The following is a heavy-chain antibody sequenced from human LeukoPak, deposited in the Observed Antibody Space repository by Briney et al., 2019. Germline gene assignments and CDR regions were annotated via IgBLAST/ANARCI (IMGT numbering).Heavy chain of an antibody. CDR1: GYTFTSNG. CDR2: ISTDSGKS. V-gene: IGHV1-18*01. D-gene: IGHD2-21*02. J-gene: IGHJ5*02. CDR3: ARDLWCGGDCQGVNWFDP. Sequence: ASVKVSCKASGYTFTSNGISWVRQAPGQGLEWMGWISTDSGKSNSAQKFQGRVTMTRDTSTSTVYMELRSLRSDDTAVYYCARDLWCGGDCQGVNWFDPWGQGTLVTVSS.